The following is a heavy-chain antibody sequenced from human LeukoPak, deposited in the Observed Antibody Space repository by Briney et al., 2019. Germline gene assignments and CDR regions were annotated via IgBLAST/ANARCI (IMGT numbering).Heavy chain of an antibody. J-gene: IGHJ3*02. D-gene: IGHD2-2*01. CDR1: GYSFTSYW. CDR2: IYPGDSDT. V-gene: IGHV5-51*01. Sequence: GESLKISCKGSGYSFTSYWIGWVRQMPGEGLEWMGVIYPGDSDTRYSPSFQGQVTISADKSISTAYLQWSSLKASDTAMYYCARPVVAAARNDAFDIWGQGTMVTVSS. CDR3: ARPVVAAARNDAFDI.